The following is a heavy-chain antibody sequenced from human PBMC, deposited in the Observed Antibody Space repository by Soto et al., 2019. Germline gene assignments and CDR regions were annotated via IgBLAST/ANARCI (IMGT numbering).Heavy chain of an antibody. V-gene: IGHV4-31*03. CDR2: IYYSGST. CDR3: ARDRITGTTGWSYYYYMDV. Sequence: SETLSLTCTVSGGSISSGGYYWSWIRQHPGKGLEWIGYIYYSGSTYYNPSLKSRVAISVDTSKNQFSLKLSSVTAADTAVYYCARDRITGTTGWSYYYYMDVWGKGTTVTVSS. J-gene: IGHJ6*03. D-gene: IGHD1-7*01. CDR1: GGSISSGGYY.